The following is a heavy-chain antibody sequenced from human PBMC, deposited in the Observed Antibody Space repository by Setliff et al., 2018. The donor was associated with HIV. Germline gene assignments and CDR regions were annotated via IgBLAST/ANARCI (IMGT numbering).Heavy chain of an antibody. J-gene: IGHJ6*03. Sequence: ASVKVSCKASGYTFTGNYIHWVRQAPGQGLEWMGWINSNSGGTNYAQKFQGRVIMTRDTSFSTAYMELSSLKSDDTAVYFCARLSIPAYYYMDVWGKGTTVTVSS. CDR2: INSNSGGT. D-gene: IGHD2-21*01. CDR3: ARLSIPAYYYMDV. V-gene: IGHV1-2*02. CDR1: GYTFTGNY.